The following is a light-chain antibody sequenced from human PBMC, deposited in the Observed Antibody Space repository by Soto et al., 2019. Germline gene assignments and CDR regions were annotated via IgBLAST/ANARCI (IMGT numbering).Light chain of an antibody. V-gene: IGLV2-23*02. CDR1: SSDVGSYNL. CDR3: CSYAGRATYV. Sequence: QSALTQPASVSGSPGQSITISCTGPSSDVGSYNLVSWYQQYPGKAPKLIIFEVFKPPSGVSHRFSGSKSGNTASLTISGLQAEDEANYYCCSYAGRATYVFGGGTKVTVL. CDR2: EVF. J-gene: IGLJ2*01.